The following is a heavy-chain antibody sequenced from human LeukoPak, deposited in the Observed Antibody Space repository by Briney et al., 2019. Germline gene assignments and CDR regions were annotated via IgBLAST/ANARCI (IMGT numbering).Heavy chain of an antibody. CDR1: GGSISSGGYS. Sequence: SETLSLTCAVSGGSISSGGYSWSWIRQPPGKGLEWIGYIYRSGSTYYNPSLKSRVTISVDRSKNQFSLKLSSVTAADTAVYYCAGRLWFGELYFDYWGQGTLVTVSS. V-gene: IGHV4-30-2*01. D-gene: IGHD3-10*01. J-gene: IGHJ4*02. CDR3: AGRLWFGELYFDY. CDR2: IYRSGST.